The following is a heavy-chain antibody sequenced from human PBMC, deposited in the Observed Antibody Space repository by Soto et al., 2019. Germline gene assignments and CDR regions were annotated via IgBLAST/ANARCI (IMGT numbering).Heavy chain of an antibody. V-gene: IGHV3-33*01. CDR3: TRDPYGGSRYYFDS. D-gene: IGHD1-26*01. Sequence: GGSLKLSCAASGFTFTNYGMHWVGQSPGKGLEWVAVIWYDGSNRFYADSVKGRFTISKDNSQNMLYLQMHSLRPEDTAVYYCTRDPYGGSRYYFDSWGQGTLVTVSS. CDR2: IWYDGSNR. CDR1: GFTFTNYG. J-gene: IGHJ4*02.